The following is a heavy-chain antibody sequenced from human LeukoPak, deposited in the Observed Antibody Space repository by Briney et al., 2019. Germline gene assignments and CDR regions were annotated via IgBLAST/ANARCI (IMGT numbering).Heavy chain of an antibody. V-gene: IGHV3-21*01. CDR2: ISSSSSYI. Sequence: KTGGSLRLSCAASGFTFSSYGMSWVRQAPRKGLEWVSSISSSSSYIYYADSVKGRFTISRDNAKNSLYLQMNSLRAEDTAVYYCARRMDCSGGSCYSWDYWGQGTLVTVSS. D-gene: IGHD2-15*01. CDR1: GFTFSSYG. J-gene: IGHJ4*02. CDR3: ARRMDCSGGSCYSWDY.